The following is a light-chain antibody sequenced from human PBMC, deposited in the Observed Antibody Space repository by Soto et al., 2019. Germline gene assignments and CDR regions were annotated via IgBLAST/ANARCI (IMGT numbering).Light chain of an antibody. Sequence: QSALTQPASVSGSPGQSITISCTGTSSDVGSYNLVSWYQQHPGKAPKLIIYEVNKRPSGVPDRFSGSKSGNTASLTVSGLQAEDEADYYCKSYAGSIPVVFGGGTKLTVL. CDR1: SSDVGSYNL. J-gene: IGLJ2*01. V-gene: IGLV2-14*02. CDR2: EVN. CDR3: KSYAGSIPVV.